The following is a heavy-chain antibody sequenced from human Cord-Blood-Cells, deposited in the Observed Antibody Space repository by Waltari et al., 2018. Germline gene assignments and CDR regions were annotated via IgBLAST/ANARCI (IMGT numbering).Heavy chain of an antibody. CDR2: SSGSGGST. V-gene: IGHV3-23*01. CDR1: GFTFSSYA. Sequence: EVQLLESGGGLVQPGGSLRLSCAASGFTFSSYAMSWVRQAPGKGLEWVSASSGSGGSTYYADAVKGRFTISRDNSKNTLYLQMNSLRAEDTAVYYCAKDLDDYGDYYYYGMDVWGQGTTVTVSS. J-gene: IGHJ6*02. D-gene: IGHD4-17*01. CDR3: AKDLDDYGDYYYYGMDV.